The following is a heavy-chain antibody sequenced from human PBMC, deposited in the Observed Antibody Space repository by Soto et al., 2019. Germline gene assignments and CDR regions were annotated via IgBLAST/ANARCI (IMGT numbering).Heavy chain of an antibody. Sequence: DVQLLDSGGGLGQPGGSLRLSCAASGFTFNNYAMSWVRQAPGKGLEWVSTISVSGANTYYADSVKGRFTISRDDSKNTLYLQMNSLGAEDTAVYYCAKDLGLGVIAGYPHDCWGQGTLVTVSS. CDR1: GFTFNNYA. D-gene: IGHD3-9*01. J-gene: IGHJ4*02. V-gene: IGHV3-23*01. CDR2: ISVSGANT. CDR3: AKDLGLGVIAGYPHDC.